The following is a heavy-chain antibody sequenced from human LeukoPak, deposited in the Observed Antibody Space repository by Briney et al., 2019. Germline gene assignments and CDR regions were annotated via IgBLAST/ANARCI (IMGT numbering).Heavy chain of an antibody. V-gene: IGHV1-8*01. CDR2: MNPNSGNT. CDR3: ARALGYCSGGSCYYFDY. CDR1: GYTFTSYD. Sequence: GASVKVSCKASGYTFTSYDINWVRQATGQGLVWMGWMNPNSGNTGYAQKFQGRVTMTRNTSISTAYMELSSLRSEDTAVYYCARALGYCSGGSCYYFDYWGQGTLVTVSS. D-gene: IGHD2-15*01. J-gene: IGHJ4*02.